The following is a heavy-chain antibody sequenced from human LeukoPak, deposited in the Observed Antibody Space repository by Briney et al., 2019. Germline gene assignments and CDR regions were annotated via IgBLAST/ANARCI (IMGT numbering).Heavy chain of an antibody. CDR3: VRGLYSSSSFFDV. CDR1: GFTFSDYW. Sequence: RSGGSLRLSCEVSGFTFSDYWMHWVRQVPGKGLMWVSRINGDGGTLTYVDSVRGRFTISRDNAKNSLHLQMNSLRVEDAALYYCVRGLYSSSSFFDVWGQGTLVTVSS. CDR2: INGDGGTL. D-gene: IGHD6-6*01. V-gene: IGHV3-74*03. J-gene: IGHJ4*02.